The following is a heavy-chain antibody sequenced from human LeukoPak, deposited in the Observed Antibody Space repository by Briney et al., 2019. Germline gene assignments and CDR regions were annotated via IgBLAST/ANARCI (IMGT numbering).Heavy chain of an antibody. Sequence: GGSLRLSCAASGVTFSSYSMNWVRQAPGQGQEWGSSISSSSSYIYYADSMKGRFTISRDNAKNSLYLQMNSLRAEDTAVYYCASTLVGATGFDPWGQGTLVTVSS. CDR2: ISSSSSYI. D-gene: IGHD1-26*01. CDR3: ASTLVGATGFDP. CDR1: GVTFSSYS. V-gene: IGHV3-21*01. J-gene: IGHJ5*02.